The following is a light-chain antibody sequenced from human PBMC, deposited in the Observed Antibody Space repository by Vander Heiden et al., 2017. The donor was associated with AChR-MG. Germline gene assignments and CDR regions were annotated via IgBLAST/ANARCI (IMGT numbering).Light chain of an antibody. CDR2: DAS. CDR3: QLRNNWPPSYT. Sequence: EIVLTQSPATLSLSPGERATLSRRASQSADSYLARYQHKPGQAPRPHLYDASNRATGIPARFSGSGSETDIALTISSLGPEDFAVYYCQLRNNWPPSYTFGQGTKLEIK. CDR1: QSADSY. J-gene: IGKJ2*01. V-gene: IGKV3-11*01.